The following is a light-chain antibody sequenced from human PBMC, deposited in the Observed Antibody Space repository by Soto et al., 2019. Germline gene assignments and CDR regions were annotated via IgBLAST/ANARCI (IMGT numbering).Light chain of an antibody. Sequence: QSVLTQPRSGSGSPGQSVTISCTGTSSDVGNYNYVSWYQQHPDKAPKLMIYDVSKRPSGVPDRFSGSKSGNTASLTISGLQAEDEADYYCCSYAGSYTYVFGTGTKVTVL. V-gene: IGLV2-11*01. CDR1: SSDVGNYNY. CDR3: CSYAGSYTYV. J-gene: IGLJ1*01. CDR2: DVS.